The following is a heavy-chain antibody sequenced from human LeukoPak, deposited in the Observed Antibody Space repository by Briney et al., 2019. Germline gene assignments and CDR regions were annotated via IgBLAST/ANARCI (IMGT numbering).Heavy chain of an antibody. Sequence: PGGSLRLSCAASGFTFSSYAMSWVRQAPGKGLEWVSGIRGSGGNTYYADSVKGRFTISRDNSRNTLYLQMNSLRAEDTAVYYCARVIWSGYYQIDYWGQGTLVTVSS. D-gene: IGHD3-3*01. J-gene: IGHJ4*02. CDR1: GFTFSSYA. CDR3: ARVIWSGYYQIDY. CDR2: IRGSGGNT. V-gene: IGHV3-23*01.